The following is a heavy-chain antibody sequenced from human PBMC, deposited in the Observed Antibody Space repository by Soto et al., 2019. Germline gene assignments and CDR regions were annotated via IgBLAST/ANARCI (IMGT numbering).Heavy chain of an antibody. J-gene: IGHJ4*02. CDR2: ILYDGSSK. V-gene: IGHV3-30-3*01. CDR3: ARDPSSDPS. D-gene: IGHD6-6*01. Sequence: VRQAPGKGLEWVAVILYDGSSKYYADSVQGRFTISRDNSKNTLYLQMNSLRVEDTAVYYCARDPSSDPSWGQGTLVTVSS.